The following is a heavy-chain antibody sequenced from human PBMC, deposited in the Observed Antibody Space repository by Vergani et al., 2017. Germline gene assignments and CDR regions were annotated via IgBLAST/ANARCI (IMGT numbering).Heavy chain of an antibody. V-gene: IGHV3-30*04. D-gene: IGHD6-13*01. Sequence: QVQLVESGGGVVQPGRSLRLSCAASGFTFSSYAMHWVRQAPGKGLEWVAVISYDGSNKYYADSVKGRFTISRDNSRNTLYLQMNGLRAEDTAVYYCARDHQKLVRATFCGYWGQGTLVTVSS. CDR2: ISYDGSNK. J-gene: IGHJ4*02. CDR1: GFTFSSYA. CDR3: ARDHQKLVRATFCGY.